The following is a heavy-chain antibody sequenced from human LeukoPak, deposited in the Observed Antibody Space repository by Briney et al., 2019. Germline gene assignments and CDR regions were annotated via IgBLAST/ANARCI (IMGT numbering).Heavy chain of an antibody. D-gene: IGHD3-3*01. Sequence: PSETLSLTCIVSGDSIRNSGWSWGWIRQPPGKGLEWIGTMPYDENVSDNEIPSYNPSLKRRVTISADTSKNQLSLRVNSVTAADTASYYCARLTLTGVGGRGWFDAWGQGTLVIVSS. CDR3: ARLTLTGVGGRGWFDA. J-gene: IGHJ5*02. CDR2: MPYDENVSDNEIP. CDR1: GDSIRNSGWS. V-gene: IGHV4-39*01.